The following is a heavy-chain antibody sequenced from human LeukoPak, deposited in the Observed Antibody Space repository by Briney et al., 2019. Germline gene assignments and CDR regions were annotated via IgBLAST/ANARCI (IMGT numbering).Heavy chain of an antibody. CDR3: ARDSRDYYDSRSSDY. J-gene: IGHJ4*02. V-gene: IGHV3-53*01. CDR2: IYSGGST. Sequence: GGSLRLSCAASGFTVSSNYMSWVRQAPGKRLEWVSVIYSGGSTYYADSVKGRFTISRDNSKNTLYLQMNSLRAEDTAVYYCARDSRDYYDSRSSDYWGQGTLVTVSS. CDR1: GFTVSSNY. D-gene: IGHD3-22*01.